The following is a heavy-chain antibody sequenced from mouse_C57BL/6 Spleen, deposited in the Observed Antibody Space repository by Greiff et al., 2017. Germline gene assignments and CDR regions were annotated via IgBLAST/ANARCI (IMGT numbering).Heavy chain of an antibody. J-gene: IGHJ4*01. Sequence: EVQLVESGPGMVKPSQSLSLTCTVTGYSITSGYDWHWIRHFPGNKLEWMGNISYSGSTNYNPSLKSRISITHDTSTNHFFLKLNSVTTEDTATYCCARDYGGAMDYWGQGTSVTVSS. CDR2: ISYSGST. V-gene: IGHV3-1*01. CDR1: GYSITSGYD. D-gene: IGHD1-2*01. CDR3: ARDYGGAMDY.